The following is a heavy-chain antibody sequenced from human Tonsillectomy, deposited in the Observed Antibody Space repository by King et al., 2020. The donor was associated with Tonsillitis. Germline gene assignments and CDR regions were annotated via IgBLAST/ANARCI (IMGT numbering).Heavy chain of an antibody. CDR3: ARDGSGGYYDPSYYDGMDV. Sequence: VQLVESGGGLVKPGGSLRLSCAASGFSFSTYSMNWVRQAPGKGLEWVSCITSSNYIYYADSVKGRFTISRDNSKNSLYLQMNSLRADDTAVYYCARDGSGGYYDPSYYDGMDVWGQGTTVTVSS. J-gene: IGHJ6*02. V-gene: IGHV3-21*01. CDR2: ITSSNYI. D-gene: IGHD3-10*01. CDR1: GFSFSTYS.